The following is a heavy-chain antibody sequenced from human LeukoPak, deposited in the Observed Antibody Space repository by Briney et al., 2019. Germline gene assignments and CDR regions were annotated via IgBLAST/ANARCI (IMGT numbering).Heavy chain of an antibody. D-gene: IGHD4-17*01. V-gene: IGHV3-23*01. CDR3: AQNSATVTTLFEY. Sequence: GGSLRLSCAASGFTFSSYAVSWVRQAPGKGLEWVSAISGSGGSTYYADSVKGRFTISRDNSKNTLYLQMNSLRAEDTAVYYCAQNSATVTTLFEYWGQGTLVTVPS. J-gene: IGHJ4*02. CDR1: GFTFSSYA. CDR2: ISGSGGST.